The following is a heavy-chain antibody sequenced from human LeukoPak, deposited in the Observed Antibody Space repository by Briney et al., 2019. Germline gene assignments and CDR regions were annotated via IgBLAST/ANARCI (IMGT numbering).Heavy chain of an antibody. J-gene: IGHJ4*02. CDR3: ARHDDSGGFSV. CDR2: IYHSGST. CDR1: GYSISSGYY. D-gene: IGHD3-22*01. Sequence: SETLSLTCAVSGYSISSGYYWGWIRQPPGKGLEWIGSIYHSGSTYYNPSLKSRVTISVDTSKNQFSLKLSSVTAADTAVYYCARHDDSGGFSVWGQGTLVTVSS. V-gene: IGHV4-38-2*01.